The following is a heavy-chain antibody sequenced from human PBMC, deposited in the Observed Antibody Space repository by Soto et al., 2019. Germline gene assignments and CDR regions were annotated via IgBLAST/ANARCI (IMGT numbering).Heavy chain of an antibody. CDR3: ARGLVPGYTGFSDY. CDR1: GGSISNGGYY. Sequence: SETLSLTCTVSGGSISNGGYYWSWIRQPPGKGLEWIGYIYYSGSTYYNPSLKSRVTISVDRSKNQFSLELRSLTSDDTAVYYCARGLVPGYTGFSDYWGQGTLVTVSS. J-gene: IGHJ4*02. V-gene: IGHV4-30-4*02. D-gene: IGHD5-12*01. CDR2: IYYSGST.